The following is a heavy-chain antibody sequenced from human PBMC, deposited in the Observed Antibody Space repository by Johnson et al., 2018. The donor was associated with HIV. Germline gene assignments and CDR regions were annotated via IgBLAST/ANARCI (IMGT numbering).Heavy chain of an antibody. V-gene: IGHV3-9*01. CDR3: ARDRPSKWLRSNDDAFDI. D-gene: IGHD5-12*01. CDR1: GFTFDTYA. J-gene: IGHJ3*02. Sequence: VQLVESGGGVVQPGRSLRLSCTASGFTFDTYAMHWVRQVPGKGLEWVSRISWNGVSVAYADSVKGRFTISRDNAKNSLYLQMNSLRAEDTAVYYCARDRPSKWLRSNDDAFDIWGQGTMVTVSS. CDR2: ISWNGVSV.